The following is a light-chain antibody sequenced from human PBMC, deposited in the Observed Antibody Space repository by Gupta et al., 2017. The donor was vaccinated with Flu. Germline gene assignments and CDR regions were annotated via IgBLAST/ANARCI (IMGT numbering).Light chain of an antibody. CDR1: SSNIGAGYD. CDR3: QSYDSSLRGV. CDR2: GNS. J-gene: IGLJ2*01. Sequence: QSVLTQPPSVSGAPGQRVTISYTGSSSNIGAGYDVHWYQQRPGTAPKLLIYGNSNRPSGVPDRFSGSKSGTSASLAITGLQAEDEADYYCQSYDSSLRGVFGGGTKLTVL. V-gene: IGLV1-40*01.